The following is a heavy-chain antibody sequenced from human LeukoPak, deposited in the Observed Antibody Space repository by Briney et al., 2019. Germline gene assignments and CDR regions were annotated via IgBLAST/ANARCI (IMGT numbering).Heavy chain of an antibody. J-gene: IGHJ4*02. CDR1: GFTVSSNY. Sequence: GGSLRLSCAASGFTVSSNYMSWVRQAPGKGLEWVSVIYSGGSTYYADSVKGRFTISRDNSKNTLYLQMNSLSAEDTAVYYCARDRSGSFTFDYWGQGTLVTVSS. CDR3: ARDRSGSFTFDY. CDR2: IYSGGST. V-gene: IGHV3-53*01. D-gene: IGHD1-26*01.